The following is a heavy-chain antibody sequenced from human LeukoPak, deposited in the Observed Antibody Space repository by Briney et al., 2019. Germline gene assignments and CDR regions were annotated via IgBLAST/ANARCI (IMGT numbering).Heavy chain of an antibody. CDR2: IYYSGST. J-gene: IGHJ4*02. D-gene: IGHD1-26*01. Sequence: PSETLSLTCTVSGGSISSSSYYWGWIRQPPGKGLEWIGSIYYSGSTYYNPSLKSRVTISVDTSKNQFSLKLSSVTAADTAVYYCARKVGATFTPDYWGQGTLVTVSS. CDR1: GGSISSSSYY. CDR3: ARKVGATFTPDY. V-gene: IGHV4-39*07.